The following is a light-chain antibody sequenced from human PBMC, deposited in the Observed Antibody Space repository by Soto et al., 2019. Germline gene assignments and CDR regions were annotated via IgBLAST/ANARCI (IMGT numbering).Light chain of an antibody. J-gene: IGKJ2*01. CDR2: GAS. V-gene: IGKV3-20*01. CDR1: QSVSSSY. Sequence: EIVLTQSPGTLSLSPGERATLSCRASQSVSSSYLAWYQQKPGQAPRLLIYGASSRATGIPGRFSGSGSGTDFTLTISSLEPEDFAVYYCQQHGSSPPYTFGQGTKLEIK. CDR3: QQHGSSPPYT.